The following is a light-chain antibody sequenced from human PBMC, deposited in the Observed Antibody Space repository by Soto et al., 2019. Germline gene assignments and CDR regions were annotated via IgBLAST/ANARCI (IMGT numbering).Light chain of an antibody. J-gene: IGLJ2*01. V-gene: IGLV2-14*01. Sequence: QSALTQPASVSGSPGQSITISCTGTSSDAGGYNHVSWYQHSPGKAPKLILFAVSDRPSGVSHRFSGSKSGNTASLTISGLQADDEADYYCCSYTSLSTVVFGGGTKVTVL. CDR3: CSYTSLSTVV. CDR1: SSDAGGYNH. CDR2: AVS.